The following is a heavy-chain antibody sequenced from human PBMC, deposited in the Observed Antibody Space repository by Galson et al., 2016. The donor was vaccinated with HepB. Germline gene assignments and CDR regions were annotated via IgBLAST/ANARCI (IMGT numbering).Heavy chain of an antibody. CDR2: IYYSGST. D-gene: IGHD6-19*01. Sequence: LSLTCTVSGGSISSGDYYWSWIRQPPGKGLEWIGYIYYSGSTYYNPSLKSRVTISVDTSKNQFSLKLSSVAAADTAVYYCARGPSQQWLGGFDYWGQGSLVTVSS. CDR3: ARGPSQQWLGGFDY. V-gene: IGHV4-30-4*01. CDR1: GGSISSGDYY. J-gene: IGHJ4*02.